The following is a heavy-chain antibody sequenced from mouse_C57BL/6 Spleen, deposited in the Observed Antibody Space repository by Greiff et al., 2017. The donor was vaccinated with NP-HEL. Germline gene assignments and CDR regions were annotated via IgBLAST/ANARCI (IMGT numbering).Heavy chain of an antibody. CDR3: ARQTALRFDY. Sequence: VKLMESGPELVKPGASVKISCKASGYAFSSSWMNWVKQRPGKGLEWIGRIYPGDGDTNYNGKFKGKATLTADKSSSTAYMQLSSLTSEDSAVYFCARQTALRFDYWGQGTTLTVSS. J-gene: IGHJ2*01. V-gene: IGHV1-82*01. D-gene: IGHD3-2*01. CDR1: GYAFSSSW. CDR2: IYPGDGDT.